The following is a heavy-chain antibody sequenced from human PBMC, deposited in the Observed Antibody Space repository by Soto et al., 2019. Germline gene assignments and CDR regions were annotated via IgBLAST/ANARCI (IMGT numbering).Heavy chain of an antibody. V-gene: IGHV3-23*01. CDR3: VKDDVSGIPFSDY. Sequence: EVQLLESGGGLVQPGGSLRLSCAASGFTFSNHDMSWVRQAPGKGLEWVSTIGDSGARTYYLDSVRGRFTISRDNSRNTLYLQMNDLRAEDTAVYYCVKDDVSGIPFSDYWGRGTLVTVSS. CDR2: IGDSGART. J-gene: IGHJ4*02. D-gene: IGHD1-1*01. CDR1: GFTFSNHD.